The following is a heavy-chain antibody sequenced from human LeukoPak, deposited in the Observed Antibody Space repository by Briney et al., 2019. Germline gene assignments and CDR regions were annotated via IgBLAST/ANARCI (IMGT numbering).Heavy chain of an antibody. D-gene: IGHD6-13*01. Sequence: ASVKVSCKASGYTSTSYGISWVRQAPGQGLEWMGWISAYNGNTNYAQKLQGRVTMTTGTSTSTAYMELRSLRSEDTAVYYCARAVLQQLEEDNWFDPWGQGTLVTVSS. CDR3: ARAVLQQLEEDNWFDP. CDR2: ISAYNGNT. CDR1: GYTSTSYG. V-gene: IGHV1-18*01. J-gene: IGHJ5*02.